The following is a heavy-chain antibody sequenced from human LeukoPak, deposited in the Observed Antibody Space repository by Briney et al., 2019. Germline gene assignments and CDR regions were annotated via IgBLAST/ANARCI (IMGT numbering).Heavy chain of an antibody. CDR2: ISNSGGIT. CDR1: GLTFDIYS. V-gene: IGHV3-23*01. Sequence: GGSLRLSCEASGLTFDIYSMSWVRQAPGKGLEWVADISNSGGITMYADSVKGRFTISRDNSKNTVYLQMNSLRAEDTAVYYCARDLSGWQGSHNWFDPWGQGTLVTVSS. CDR3: ARDLSGWQGSHNWFDP. J-gene: IGHJ5*02. D-gene: IGHD6-19*01.